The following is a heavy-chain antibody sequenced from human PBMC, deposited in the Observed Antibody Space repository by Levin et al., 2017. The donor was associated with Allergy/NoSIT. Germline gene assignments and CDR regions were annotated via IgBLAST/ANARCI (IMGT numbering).Heavy chain of an antibody. V-gene: IGHV4-59*01. CDR3: AREAAGTGPNYYFDY. J-gene: IGHJ4*02. CDR2: IYYSGST. CDR1: GGSISSYY. Sequence: SQTLSLTCTVSGGSISSYYWSWIRQPPGKGLEWIGYIYYSGSTNYNPSLKSRVTISVDTSKNQFSLKLSSVTAADTAVYYCAREAAGTGPNYYFDYWGQGTLVTVSS. D-gene: IGHD6-13*01.